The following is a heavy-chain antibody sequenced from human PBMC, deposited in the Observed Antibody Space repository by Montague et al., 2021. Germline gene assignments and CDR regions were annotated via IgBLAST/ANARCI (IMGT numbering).Heavy chain of an antibody. D-gene: IGHD6-19*01. CDR3: ARVHTSGWSGDY. CDR2: ISSTSTNI. Sequence: SLRLSCAASGFTFSLYSIHWVRRAPGKGLEWISYISSTSTNIYYADSVRGRFTVSRDNAKNSVSLQMNSLRDEDTAVYFCARVHTSGWSGDYWGQGTLVTVSS. V-gene: IGHV3-48*02. CDR1: GFTFSLYS. J-gene: IGHJ4*02.